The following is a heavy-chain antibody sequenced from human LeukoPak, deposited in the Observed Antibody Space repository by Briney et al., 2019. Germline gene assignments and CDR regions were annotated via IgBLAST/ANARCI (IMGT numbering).Heavy chain of an antibody. CDR1: GFTFSSYA. CDR3: AKERYDFSSGYLYYFDY. J-gene: IGHJ4*02. D-gene: IGHD3-3*01. CDR2: TTGSGGST. Sequence: GGSLRLSCAASGFTFSSYAISWFRQAPGKGLDWVSATTGSGGSTRYADSVKGRFTISRDNSKNTLYLQMNSLRAEDTAVYYCAKERYDFSSGYLYYFDYWGQGTLVTVSS. V-gene: IGHV3-23*01.